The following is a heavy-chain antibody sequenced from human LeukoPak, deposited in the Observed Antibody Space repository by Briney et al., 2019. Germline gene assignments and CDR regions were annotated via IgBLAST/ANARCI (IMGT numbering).Heavy chain of an antibody. CDR3: ARDHANYMDV. CDR2: IYHSGST. Sequence: SETLSLTCTVSGYSISSGYYWGWIRQPPGKGLGWIASIYHSGSTYYNPSLKSRVTISVDTSKNQFSLKLSSVTAADTAVYYCARDHANYMDVWGKGTTVTVSS. V-gene: IGHV4-38-2*02. CDR1: GYSISSGYY. J-gene: IGHJ6*03.